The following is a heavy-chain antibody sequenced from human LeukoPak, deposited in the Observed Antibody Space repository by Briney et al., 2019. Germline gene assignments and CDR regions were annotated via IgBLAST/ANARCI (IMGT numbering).Heavy chain of an antibody. D-gene: IGHD6-19*01. CDR1: GGSFSGYY. Sequence: SETLSLTCAVYGGSFSGYYWSWIRQPPGKGLEWIGEINHSGSTNYNPSLKSRVTISVDTSKNQFSLKLSSVTAADTAVYYCARFPQWLAQNYYYMDVWGKGTTVTVSS. J-gene: IGHJ6*03. CDR3: ARFPQWLAQNYYYMDV. CDR2: INHSGST. V-gene: IGHV4-34*01.